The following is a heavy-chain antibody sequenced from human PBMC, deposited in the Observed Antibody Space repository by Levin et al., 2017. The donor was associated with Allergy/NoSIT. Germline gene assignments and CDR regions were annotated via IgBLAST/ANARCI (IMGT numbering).Heavy chain of an antibody. J-gene: IGHJ6*02. CDR2: IGSGGSPI. V-gene: IGHV3-11*01. Sequence: GESLKISCAASGFRFSDYYMSWVRQAPGKGLEWLSYIGSGGSPIYYADSVKGRFTVSRDNGKNSLYLQMNYLSVEDTAVYFCSRDQTHHNYYGMDVWGQGTTVTVS. CDR3: SRDQTHHNYYGMDV. CDR1: GFRFSDYY.